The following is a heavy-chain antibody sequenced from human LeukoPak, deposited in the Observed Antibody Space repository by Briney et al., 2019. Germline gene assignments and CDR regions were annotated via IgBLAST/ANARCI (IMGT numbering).Heavy chain of an antibody. J-gene: IGHJ1*01. V-gene: IGHV3-33*01. D-gene: IGHD5-18*01. CDR3: ARDASDTAMVGYFQH. CDR1: GFTFSNYG. Sequence: GRSLRLSCAASGFTFSNYGMHWVRQAPGKGLEWVAVIWYDGSNKYYADSVKGRFTIPRDNSKIILYLQINSLRAEDTAVYYCARDASDTAMVGYFQHWGQGTLVTVSS. CDR2: IWYDGSNK.